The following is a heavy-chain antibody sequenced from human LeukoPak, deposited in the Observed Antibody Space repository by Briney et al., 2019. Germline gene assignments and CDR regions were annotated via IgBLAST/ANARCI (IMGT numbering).Heavy chain of an antibody. CDR2: ISGSGGST. CDR1: GFTFSSYA. V-gene: IGHV3-23*01. Sequence: GGSLRLSCAASGFTFSSYAMSWVRQAPGKGLEWVSAISGSGGSTYYADSVKGRFTISRDNSKNTLYLQMNSRRAEDTAVYYCAKGRRITIFGVVSYRWFDPWGQGTLVTVSS. CDR3: AKGRRITIFGVVSYRWFDP. D-gene: IGHD3-3*01. J-gene: IGHJ5*02.